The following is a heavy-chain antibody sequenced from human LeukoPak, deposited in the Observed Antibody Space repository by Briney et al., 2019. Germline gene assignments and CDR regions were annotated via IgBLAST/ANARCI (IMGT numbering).Heavy chain of an antibody. CDR1: GGSFSGYY. D-gene: IGHD3-22*01. CDR3: AREAEGYYDRQFDS. Sequence: PSETLSLTCAVYGGSFSGYYWSWIRQPPGKGLEWIGEINHSGSTNYNPSLKSRVTISLDTSKNQFSLKLSSVTAADTAVYYCAREAEGYYDRQFDSWGQGTLVTVSS. CDR2: INHSGST. J-gene: IGHJ4*02. V-gene: IGHV4-34*01.